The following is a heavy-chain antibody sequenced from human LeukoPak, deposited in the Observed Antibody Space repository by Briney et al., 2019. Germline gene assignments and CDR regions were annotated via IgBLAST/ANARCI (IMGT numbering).Heavy chain of an antibody. CDR2: INAGNDNT. Sequence: ASVKVSCKASGYTFSNFDINWVRQAPGQRLEWMGWINAGNDNTKYSQKFQGRVTITRDTSASTVYMELSSLRSEDTAVYYCTRGLLWFGELSPPGYWGQGTLVTVSS. CDR3: TRGLLWFGELSPPGY. J-gene: IGHJ4*02. D-gene: IGHD3-10*01. V-gene: IGHV1-3*01. CDR1: GYTFSNFD.